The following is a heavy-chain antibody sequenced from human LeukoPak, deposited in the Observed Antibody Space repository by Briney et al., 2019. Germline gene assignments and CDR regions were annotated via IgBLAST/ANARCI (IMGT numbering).Heavy chain of an antibody. Sequence: ASVKVSCKASGYTSATYYMHWVRQAPGQGLEWMGVINPSSGSTNYAQNFQGRVTMTRDTSTSTVYMELSSLRSEDTAMYYCAIMSRVDTGKSPLDDWGQGSLVTVSS. V-gene: IGHV1-46*01. CDR3: AIMSRVDTGKSPLDD. CDR2: INPSSGST. J-gene: IGHJ4*02. D-gene: IGHD5-18*01. CDR1: GYTSATYY.